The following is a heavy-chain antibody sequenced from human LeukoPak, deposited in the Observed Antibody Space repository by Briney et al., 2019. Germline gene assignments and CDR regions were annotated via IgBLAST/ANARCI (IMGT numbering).Heavy chain of an antibody. D-gene: IGHD6-19*01. CDR3: AKPRIAVAGTDLDF. V-gene: IGHV3-30*18. J-gene: IGHJ4*02. CDR2: ISYDGSYK. Sequence: GGSLRLSCAASGFTFSSYGMHRVRQAPAKGLEWVAVISYDGSYKYYADSVKGRFTISRDNSKNTLYLQMNSLRAEDTAVYYCAKPRIAVAGTDLDFWGQGTLVTVSS. CDR1: GFTFSSYG.